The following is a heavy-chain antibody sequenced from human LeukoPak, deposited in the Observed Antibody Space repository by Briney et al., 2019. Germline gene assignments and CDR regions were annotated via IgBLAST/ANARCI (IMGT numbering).Heavy chain of an antibody. Sequence: PGGSLRLSCAASGFTFSSYGMHWVRQAPGKGLEWVAVISYDGSNKYYADSVKGRFTISRDNSKNTLYLQMNSLRAEDTAVYYCARDLIHYYGSGAKTWGQGTLVTVSS. J-gene: IGHJ5*02. CDR1: GFTFSSYG. CDR3: ARDLIHYYGSGAKT. CDR2: ISYDGSNK. V-gene: IGHV3-30*03. D-gene: IGHD3-10*01.